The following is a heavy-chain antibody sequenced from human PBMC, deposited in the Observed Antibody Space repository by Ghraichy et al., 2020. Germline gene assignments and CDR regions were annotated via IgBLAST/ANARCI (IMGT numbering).Heavy chain of an antibody. V-gene: IGHV3-9*01. Sequence: GGSLRLSCAASGFTFDDYAMHWVRQAPGKGLEWVSGISWNSGSIGYADSVKGRFTISRDNAKNSLYLQMNSLRAEDTALYYCAKGWSYRYSLGEGFDYWGQGTLVTVSS. CDR2: ISWNSGSI. CDR3: AKGWSYRYSLGEGFDY. D-gene: IGHD3-16*02. CDR1: GFTFDDYA. J-gene: IGHJ4*02.